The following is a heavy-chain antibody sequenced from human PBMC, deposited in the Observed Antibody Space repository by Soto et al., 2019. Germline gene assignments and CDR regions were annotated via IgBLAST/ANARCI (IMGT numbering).Heavy chain of an antibody. D-gene: IGHD6-13*01. CDR3: ARIRSIAAAGMDV. CDR1: GFSFSSYG. V-gene: IGHV3-30*03. CDR2: VSYDGNIQ. J-gene: IGHJ6*02. Sequence: QVQLVESGGGVVQPGRSLRLSCAASGFSFSSYGMHWVRQAPGKGLEWVAVVSYDGNIQYYADSVKGRFTISRDNSKNTLYLQMNTLRPEDTAVYYCARIRSIAAAGMDVWGQGTTVTVSS.